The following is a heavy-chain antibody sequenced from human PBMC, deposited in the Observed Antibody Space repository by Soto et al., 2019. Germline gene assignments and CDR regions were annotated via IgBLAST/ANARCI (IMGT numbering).Heavy chain of an antibody. J-gene: IGHJ4*02. V-gene: IGHV4-39*01. D-gene: IGHD3-3*01. CDR2: IYYSGST. Sequence: LTCTVSGGSISSSSYYWGWIRQPPGKGLEWIGSIYYSGSTYYNPSLKKRVTISVDTSKNQFSLKLSTVTAADTAVYYCASLWITVFGVATYYFDYWGQGTRVTVSS. CDR1: GGSISSSSYY. CDR3: ASLWITVFGVATYYFDY.